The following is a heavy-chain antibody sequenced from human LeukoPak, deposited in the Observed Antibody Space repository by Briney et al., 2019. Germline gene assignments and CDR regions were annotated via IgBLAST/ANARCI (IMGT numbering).Heavy chain of an antibody. V-gene: IGHV1-2*02. J-gene: IGHJ4*02. Sequence: ASVKVSCKASGYTFTGYYMHWVRQAPGQGREGMGWINPNSGGTNYAQKFQGRVTMTRDTSISTAYMELSRLRSDDTAVYYCAREFPWGVGGPRVGLDYWGQGTMVTVSS. CDR2: INPNSGGT. D-gene: IGHD1-26*01. CDR1: GYTFTGYY. CDR3: AREFPWGVGGPRVGLDY.